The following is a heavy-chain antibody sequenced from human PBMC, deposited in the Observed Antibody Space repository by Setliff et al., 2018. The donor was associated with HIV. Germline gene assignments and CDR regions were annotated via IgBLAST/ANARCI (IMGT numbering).Heavy chain of an antibody. CDR2: MSYDGSKT. Sequence: GGSLRLSCAASGFTFNSHVVHWVRQAPGKGLQWVALMSYDGSKTFYADSVKGRFTISRDNSKNTLSLHINNLTTEDTAVHYCAREGPESSVYFDAFDIWGHGTTVTVSS. V-gene: IGHV3-30*03. CDR3: AREGPESSVYFDAFDI. D-gene: IGHD3-22*01. J-gene: IGHJ3*02. CDR1: GFTFNSHV.